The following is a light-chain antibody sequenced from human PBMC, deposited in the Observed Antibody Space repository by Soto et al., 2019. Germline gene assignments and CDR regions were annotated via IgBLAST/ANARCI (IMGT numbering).Light chain of an antibody. Sequence: QSALTQPASVSGSPGQSITISCTGTSGDIGSYNRVSWYQQHPGKAPKLIIYEVTDRPSGVSNRFSGSKSGNTASLTISGLQAEDEAEYSVSSYSGRNRVIGGGTKVTVL. CDR2: EVT. CDR1: SGDIGSYNR. V-gene: IGLV2-14*01. CDR3: SSYSGRNRV. J-gene: IGLJ2*01.